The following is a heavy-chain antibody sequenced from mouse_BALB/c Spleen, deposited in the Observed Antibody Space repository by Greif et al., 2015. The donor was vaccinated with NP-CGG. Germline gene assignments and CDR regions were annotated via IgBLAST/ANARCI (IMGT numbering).Heavy chain of an antibody. J-gene: IGHJ1*01. CDR1: GYTFTDYN. V-gene: IGHV1-18*01. CDR3: ARRVYYGSPNWYFDV. CDR2: INPNYDST. D-gene: IGHD1-1*01. Sequence: VHVKQSGAELVKPGASVKISCKASGYTFTDYNMDWVKQSHGKSLEWIGDINPNYDSTSYNQKFKGKATLTVDKSSSTAYMELRSLTSEDTAVYYCARRVYYGSPNWYFDVWGAGTTVTVSS.